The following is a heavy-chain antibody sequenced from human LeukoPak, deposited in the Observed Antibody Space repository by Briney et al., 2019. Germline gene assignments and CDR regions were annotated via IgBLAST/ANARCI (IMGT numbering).Heavy chain of an antibody. CDR1: GYTFTGYY. V-gene: IGHV1-18*04. CDR2: ISAYNGNT. D-gene: IGHD1-1*01. Sequence: ASVKVSCKASGYTFTGYYMHWVRQAPGQGLERMGWISAYNGNTNYAQKLQGRVTMTTDTSTSTAYMELRSLRSDDTAVYYCARGQRSPDNSYYYYYGMDVWGQGTTVTVSS. CDR3: ARGQRSPDNSYYYYYGMDV. J-gene: IGHJ6*02.